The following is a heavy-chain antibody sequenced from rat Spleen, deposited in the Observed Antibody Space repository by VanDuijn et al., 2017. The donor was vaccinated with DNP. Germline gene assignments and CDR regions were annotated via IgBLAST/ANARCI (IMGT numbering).Heavy chain of an antibody. CDR2: IDTDGGSA. V-gene: IGHV5-58*01. CDR1: GFTFSNYW. J-gene: IGHJ2*01. Sequence: EVQLVETGGGLVQPGGSLKLSCVASGFTFSNYWMYWIRQAPGKGLEWIASIDTDGGSAYYPDSVKGRFTISRDNAENTAYRQMNSLRFDDTATYYCAKDPEYYGFQGYFDYWGQGVMVTVSS. CDR3: AKDPEYYGFQGYFDY. D-gene: IGHD1-6*01.